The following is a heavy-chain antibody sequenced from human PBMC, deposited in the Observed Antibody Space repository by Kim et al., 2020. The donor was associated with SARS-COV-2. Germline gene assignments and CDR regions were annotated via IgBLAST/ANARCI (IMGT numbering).Heavy chain of an antibody. V-gene: IGHV4-34*01. CDR3: ARGSYSSSWYGVRHWFDP. D-gene: IGHD6-13*01. J-gene: IGHJ5*02. Sequence: LKRRVSISVDTSKNQFSLKLSSVTATDTAVYYCARGSYSSSWYGVRHWFDPWGQGTLVTVSS.